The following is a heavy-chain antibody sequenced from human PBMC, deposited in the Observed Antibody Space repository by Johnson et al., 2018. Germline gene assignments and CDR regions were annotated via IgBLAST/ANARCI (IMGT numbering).Heavy chain of an antibody. V-gene: IGHV3-30-3*01. D-gene: IGHD6-13*01. CDR3: ARDSCAYSNSCQKVAFDI. CDR1: GFTFSSYA. Sequence: QVQLVQSGGGVVQPRRSLRLSCAASGFTFSSYAMHWVRPAPGKGLEWVAVLSYDGSNKYYADSVKGRFTLSRDNSKNTLYLQMNSPRAEDTAVYYCARDSCAYSNSCQKVAFDIWGQGTMVTVSS. J-gene: IGHJ3*02. CDR2: LSYDGSNK.